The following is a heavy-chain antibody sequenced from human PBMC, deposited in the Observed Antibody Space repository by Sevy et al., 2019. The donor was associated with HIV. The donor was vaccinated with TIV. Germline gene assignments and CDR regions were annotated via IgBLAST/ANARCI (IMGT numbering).Heavy chain of an antibody. Sequence: GGSLRLSCVASGFTLNNYWMHWVRQAPGKGLEWVANINQDGGVTYYVDSVRGRFTLSRDNGRNLVFFQMNSLRVDDTALYFCVRAIAKDGSFWGQGTLVTVSS. CDR2: INQDGGVT. D-gene: IGHD6-13*01. CDR1: GFTLNNYW. V-gene: IGHV3-7*01. J-gene: IGHJ4*02. CDR3: VRAIAKDGSF.